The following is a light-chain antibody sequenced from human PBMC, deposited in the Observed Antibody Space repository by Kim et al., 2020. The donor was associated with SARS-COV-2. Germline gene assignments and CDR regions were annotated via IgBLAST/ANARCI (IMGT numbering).Light chain of an antibody. V-gene: IGKV4-1*01. CDR1: QSILYSSNNKNY. CDR2: WAS. Sequence: TINCKSSQSILYSSNNKNYVAWYQQKPGQPPKLLIYWASTRESGVPDRFIGSGSGTDFTLTISSLQAEDVAVYYCHQYNSIPPYTFGGGTKVDIK. J-gene: IGKJ4*01. CDR3: HQYNSIPPYT.